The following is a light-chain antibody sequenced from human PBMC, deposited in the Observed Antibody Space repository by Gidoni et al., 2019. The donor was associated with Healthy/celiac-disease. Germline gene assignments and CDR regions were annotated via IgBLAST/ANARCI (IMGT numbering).Light chain of an antibody. CDR3: CSYAGSSTVYV. J-gene: IGLJ1*01. CDR2: EGS. V-gene: IGLV2-23*03. Sequence: QSALPQPASVSGSPGQSLTISCTGTSRDVGSYNLFSWYQQHPGKAPKLMIYEGSKRPSGVSNRFSGSKSGNTASLTIAGLQAEDEADYYCCSYAGSSTVYVFGKGTKVTGL. CDR1: SRDVGSYNL.